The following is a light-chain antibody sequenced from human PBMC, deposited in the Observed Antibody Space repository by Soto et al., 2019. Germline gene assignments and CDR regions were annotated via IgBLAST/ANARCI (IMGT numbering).Light chain of an antibody. CDR1: QSIGIY. CDR2: AAS. Sequence: EIVLTQSPTTLSSSPGERATLSCRASQSIGIYLAWYQQKRGQAPRLLIYAASARATGIPDRFSGSGSGTDFTLTISRLEPEDFAVYFCQLYGSSPPRYTFAQGTKLEIK. V-gene: IGKV3-20*01. CDR3: QLYGSSPPRYT. J-gene: IGKJ2*01.